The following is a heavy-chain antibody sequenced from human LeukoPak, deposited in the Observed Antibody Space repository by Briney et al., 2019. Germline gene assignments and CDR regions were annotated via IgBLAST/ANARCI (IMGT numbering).Heavy chain of an antibody. D-gene: IGHD1-26*01. CDR1: GYTFNSYG. J-gene: IGHJ4*02. CDR3: ARDGSGSYFLDY. CDR2: ISVYNGNT. V-gene: IGHV1-18*01. Sequence: ASVKVSCKASGYTFNSYGIGWVRQAPGQGLEGMGWISVYNGNTNYAQNLQGRVTMTTDTSTNTAYMELRSLRSDDTAVYYCARDGSGSYFLDYWGQGTLVTVSS.